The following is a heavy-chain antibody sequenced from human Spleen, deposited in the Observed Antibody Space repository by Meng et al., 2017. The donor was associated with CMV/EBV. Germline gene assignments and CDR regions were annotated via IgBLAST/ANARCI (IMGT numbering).Heavy chain of an antibody. CDR1: GGSINSYY. CDR2: MFHSGIT. V-gene: IGHV4-59*01. D-gene: IGHD1-26*01. J-gene: IGHJ3*02. CDR3: ARESFGAFDI. Sequence: SETLSLTCTVSGGSINSYYWSWIRQPPGKGLEWIGYMFHSGITNYSPSLKSRVTISVDTSTNQFSLNLASVTAADTAVYYCARESFGAFDIWGQGTMVTVSS.